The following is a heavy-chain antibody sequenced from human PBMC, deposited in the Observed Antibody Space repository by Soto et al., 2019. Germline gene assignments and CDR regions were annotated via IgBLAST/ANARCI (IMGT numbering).Heavy chain of an antibody. J-gene: IGHJ5*02. D-gene: IGHD2-2*01. CDR1: GGSFSGYY. CDR3: ARGSDCSSTSCWFDP. Sequence: SETLSLTCAVYGGSFSGYYWSWIRQPPGKGLEWIGEINRSGSTNYNPPLKSRVTISVDTSKNQFSLKLSSVTAADTAVYYCARGSDCSSTSCWFDPWGQGTLVTVSS. V-gene: IGHV4-34*01. CDR2: INRSGST.